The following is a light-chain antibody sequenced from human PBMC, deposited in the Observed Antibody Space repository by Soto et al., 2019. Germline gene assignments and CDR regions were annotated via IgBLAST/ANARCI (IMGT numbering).Light chain of an antibody. CDR2: EVN. J-gene: IGLJ1*01. V-gene: IGLV2-8*01. CDR1: SSDVGATDY. Sequence: QSALTQPPSASGSLGQSVAISCTGTSSDVGATDYVSWYQHHSGKAPKLLLYEVNKRPSGVPDRFSGSKSDNTASLTVSLLQADDEADYYCISHAGTSTVLGAGTKVTVL. CDR3: ISHAGTSTV.